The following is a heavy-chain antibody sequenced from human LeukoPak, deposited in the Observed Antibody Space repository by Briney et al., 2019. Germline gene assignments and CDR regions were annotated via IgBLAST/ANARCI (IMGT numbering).Heavy chain of an antibody. CDR1: GFTFSSYA. Sequence: GGSLRLSCAASGFTFSSYAMHWVRQAPGKGLEWVAVISYDGSHQYYGDSVKGRLTISRDNSKNTVFLQMNSLTAEDTAVYFCARTDVTAAGDSFNIWGQGTMVTVSS. CDR2: ISYDGSHQ. D-gene: IGHD6-25*01. CDR3: ARTDVTAAGDSFNI. V-gene: IGHV3-30*04. J-gene: IGHJ3*02.